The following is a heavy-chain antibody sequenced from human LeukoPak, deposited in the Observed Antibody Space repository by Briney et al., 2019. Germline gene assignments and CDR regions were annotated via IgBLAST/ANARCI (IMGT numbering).Heavy chain of an antibody. CDR2: ISGRGGST. J-gene: IGHJ5*02. Sequence: LPGGSLRLSCAASGFTFSSYAMSWVRQAPGKGLEWVSAISGRGGSTYYADSVKGRFTISRDNSKNTLYLQMNSLRAEDTAVYYCAKARLYGPNWFDPWGQGTLVTVSS. D-gene: IGHD4-17*01. CDR3: AKARLYGPNWFDP. CDR1: GFTFSSYA. V-gene: IGHV3-23*01.